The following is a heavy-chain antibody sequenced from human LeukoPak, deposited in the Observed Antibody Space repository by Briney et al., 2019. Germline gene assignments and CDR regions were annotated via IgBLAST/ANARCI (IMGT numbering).Heavy chain of an antibody. CDR3: VRDNSHFDS. D-gene: IGHD2/OR15-2a*01. V-gene: IGHV3-7*01. J-gene: IGHJ4*02. Sequence: GGSLRLSCAASGFMFSGYWMSWVRQAPGKGLEWVATIKYDGSERYHVDSVKGRFTISRDNTRESLYLQMNSPRAEDTAVYYCVRDNSHFDSWGQGSLVTVSS. CDR1: GFMFSGYW. CDR2: IKYDGSER.